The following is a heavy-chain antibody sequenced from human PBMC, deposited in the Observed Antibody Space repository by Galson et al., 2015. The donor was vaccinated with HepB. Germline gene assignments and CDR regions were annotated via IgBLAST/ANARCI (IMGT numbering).Heavy chain of an antibody. V-gene: IGHV3-48*02. CDR1: GFTFSSYS. CDR3: ARDQDYGDYYYYYGMDV. Sequence: SLRLSCAASGFTFSSYSMNWVRQAPGKGLEWVSYISSSSGAIYYADSVRGRFTVSRDNAKNSLYLQMNSLRDEDTAVYYCARDQDYGDYYYYYGMDVWGQGTTVTVSS. J-gene: IGHJ6*02. CDR2: ISSSSGAI. D-gene: IGHD4-17*01.